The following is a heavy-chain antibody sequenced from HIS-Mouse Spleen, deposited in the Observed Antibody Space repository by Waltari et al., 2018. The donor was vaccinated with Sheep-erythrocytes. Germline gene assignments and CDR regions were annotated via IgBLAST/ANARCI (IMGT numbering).Heavy chain of an antibody. CDR3: ARDRSNYFDY. D-gene: IGHD3-10*01. CDR1: GFTFSIYS. CDR2: ISSSSSYI. V-gene: IGHV3-21*01. Sequence: EVQLVESGGGLVKPGGSLRLSCAASGFTFSIYSMNWVRQAPGKGLEWVSSISSSSSYIYYADSVKGRFTISRDNAKNSLYLQMNSLRAEDTAVYYCARDRSNYFDYWGQGTLVTVSS. J-gene: IGHJ4*02.